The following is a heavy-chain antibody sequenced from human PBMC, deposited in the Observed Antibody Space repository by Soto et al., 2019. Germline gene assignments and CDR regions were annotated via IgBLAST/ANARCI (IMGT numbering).Heavy chain of an antibody. V-gene: IGHV3-33*01. CDR2: IWYDGRSQ. Sequence: HPGGSLRLSCAASGFNFRSYGMHWVRQAPGKGLEWVAVIWYDGRSQYYADSVKGRFTISRDNSKSTLYLQMNSLRAEDTALYYCARGNRYNSGARDFWGQGTLVTVSS. CDR1: GFNFRSYG. J-gene: IGHJ4*02. CDR3: ARGNRYNSGARDF. D-gene: IGHD5-18*01.